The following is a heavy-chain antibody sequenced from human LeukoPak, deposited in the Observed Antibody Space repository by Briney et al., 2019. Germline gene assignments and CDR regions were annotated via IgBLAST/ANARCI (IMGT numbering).Heavy chain of an antibody. CDR2: INPNSGT. CDR1: GYTFSGYY. V-gene: IGHV1-2*02. D-gene: IGHD6-13*01. J-gene: IGHJ4*02. CDR3: AREEQHQRGRHFEY. Sequence: ASVKVSCKASGYTFSGYYIHWVRQGPAQGLEWMGWINPNSGTNYAQNFQGRVTMTRDTSISTAYMELSRLRSDDTAVYYCAREEQHQRGRHFEYWGQGTLVTVSS.